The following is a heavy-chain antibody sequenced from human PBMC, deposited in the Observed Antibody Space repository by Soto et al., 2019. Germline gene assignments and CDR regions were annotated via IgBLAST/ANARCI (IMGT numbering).Heavy chain of an antibody. CDR1: GDSVSSNSAA. CDR3: ARDRAQYGMAV. J-gene: IGHJ6*02. V-gene: IGHV6-1*01. CDR2: TYYRSKWHN. Sequence: PSQTLSLTCAISGDSVSSNSAAWNWIRRSPSRGLEWLGRTYYRSKWHNDSAISVKSRITINPDTSKNQFSLQLNSVTPEDAAVYFCARDRAQYGMAVWGQGTTVTVSS. D-gene: IGHD3-10*01.